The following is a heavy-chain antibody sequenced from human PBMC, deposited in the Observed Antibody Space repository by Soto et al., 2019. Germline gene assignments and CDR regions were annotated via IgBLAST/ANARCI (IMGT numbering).Heavy chain of an antibody. CDR3: ARGPAVTPFVDY. D-gene: IGHD4-17*01. Sequence: SETLSLTCTVSGGSVTSGNYYWSWIRQPPGKGLEWIGHIYYSGSTNCNPSLKSLVTISVDASKNQFSLKLSSVTAAATAIYYCARGPAVTPFVDYWGQGNLITVSS. CDR1: GGSVTSGNYY. CDR2: IYYSGST. V-gene: IGHV4-61*01. J-gene: IGHJ4*02.